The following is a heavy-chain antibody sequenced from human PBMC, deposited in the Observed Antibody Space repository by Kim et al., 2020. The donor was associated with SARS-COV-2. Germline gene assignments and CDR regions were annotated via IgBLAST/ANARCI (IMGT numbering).Heavy chain of an antibody. Sequence: GGSLRLSCAASGFMFSKYWMTWVRQAPGKGLEWVANIKEDGSETYYVDSVKGRFTISRDNSEHALFLYMKYLGVDDTAVYYCAAGTIEGVGDWGQGTLVT. D-gene: IGHD3-10*01. CDR1: GFMFSKYW. CDR3: AAGTIEGVGD. J-gene: IGHJ1*01. V-gene: IGHV3-7*01. CDR2: IKEDGSET.